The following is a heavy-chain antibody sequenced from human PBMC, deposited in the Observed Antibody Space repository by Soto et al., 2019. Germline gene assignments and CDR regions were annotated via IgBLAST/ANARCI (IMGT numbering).Heavy chain of an antibody. J-gene: IGHJ4*02. CDR2: IYYSGST. CDR1: GGSVSSGSYY. Sequence: PSETLSLTCTVSGGSVSSGSYYWSWIRQPPGKGLEWIGYIYYSGSTNYNPSLKSRVTISVDTSKNQFSLKLSSVTAADTAVYYCARLKRATITFDYWGQGTLVTVSS. V-gene: IGHV4-61*01. CDR3: ARLKRATITFDY. D-gene: IGHD5-12*01.